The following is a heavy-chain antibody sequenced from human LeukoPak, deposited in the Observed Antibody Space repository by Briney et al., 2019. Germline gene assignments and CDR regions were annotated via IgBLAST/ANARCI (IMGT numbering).Heavy chain of an antibody. CDR2: ISYNSGSL. Sequence: GGSLRLSCAASGFTFGDHAMHWVRQTPGKGLEWVAGISYNSGSLGCADSVKGRFTISRDNGKQSLFLQMNSLRPEDTAVYFCAKVGAVSLESWGQGTLVTVSS. CDR3: AKVGAVSLES. D-gene: IGHD6-19*01. CDR1: GFTFGDHA. V-gene: IGHV3-9*01. J-gene: IGHJ4*02.